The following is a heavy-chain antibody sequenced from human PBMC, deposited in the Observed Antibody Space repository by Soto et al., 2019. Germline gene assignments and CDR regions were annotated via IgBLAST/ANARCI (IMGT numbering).Heavy chain of an antibody. CDR2: IYYTGST. V-gene: IGHV4-59*01. J-gene: IGHJ4*02. CDR3: ARGAYYTDSRGYDY. D-gene: IGHD3-22*01. CDR1: GCSINSYY. Sequence: SETLSLTCSVSGCSINSYYWSWFRQPPGKRLEWIGYIYYTGSTNYNPSLKSRVTISVDTSKNQFSLNLNFVTAADTAVYYCARGAYYTDSRGYDYWGQGTQVTVSS.